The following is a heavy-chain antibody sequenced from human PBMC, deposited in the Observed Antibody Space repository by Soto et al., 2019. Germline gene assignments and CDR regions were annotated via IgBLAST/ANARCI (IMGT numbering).Heavy chain of an antibody. D-gene: IGHD3-10*01. J-gene: IGHJ6*02. CDR3: ARVTMVRGVISYGMDV. V-gene: IGHV3-48*02. CDR1: GFTFSSYS. Sequence: GGSLRLSCAASGFTFSSYSMNWVRQAPGKGLEWVSYISSSSSTIYYADSVKGRFTISRDNAKNSLYLQMNSLRDEDTAVYYCARVTMVRGVISYGMDVWGQGTTVTVS. CDR2: ISSSSSTI.